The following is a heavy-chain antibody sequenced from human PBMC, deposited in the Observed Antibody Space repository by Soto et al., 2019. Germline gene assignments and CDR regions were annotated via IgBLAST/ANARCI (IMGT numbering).Heavy chain of an antibody. CDR2: ISYDGSNK. CDR1: GFTFSSYA. Sequence: PGGSLRLSCAASGFTFSSYAMHWVRQAPGKGLEWVAVISYDGSNKYYADSVKGRFTISRDNSKNTLYLQMNSLRAEDTAVYYCAKDLYGGYSYGPLYYGMDVWGQGTTVTVSS. D-gene: IGHD5-18*01. CDR3: AKDLYGGYSYGPLYYGMDV. V-gene: IGHV3-30-3*01. J-gene: IGHJ6*02.